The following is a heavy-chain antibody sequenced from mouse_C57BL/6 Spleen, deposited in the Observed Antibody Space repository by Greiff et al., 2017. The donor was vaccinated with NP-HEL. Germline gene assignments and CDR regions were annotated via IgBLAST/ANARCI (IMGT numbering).Heavy chain of an antibody. J-gene: IGHJ4*01. V-gene: IGHV1-55*01. D-gene: IGHD2-5*01. CDR2: IYPGSGST. Sequence: QVQLQQPGAELVKPGASVKMSCKASGYTFTSYWITWVKQRPGQGLEWIGDIYPGSGSTNYNEKFKSKATLTVDTSSSTAYMQLSSLTSEDAAVYYCARSYYSNYKDYYAMDYWGQGTSVTVSS. CDR3: ARSYYSNYKDYYAMDY. CDR1: GYTFTSYW.